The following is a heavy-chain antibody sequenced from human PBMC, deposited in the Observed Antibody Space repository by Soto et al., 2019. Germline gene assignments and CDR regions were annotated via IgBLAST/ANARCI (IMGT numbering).Heavy chain of an antibody. CDR2: IYHSGST. Sequence: PSETLSLTCAVSSGSISSSNWWIWVRQPPGKGRERIGEIYHSGSTNYNPSLKSRVTISVDKSKNQFSLKLSSATAADTAVYYCAREKAITFGGVIVRVYYMDVWGKGTTVTVSS. D-gene: IGHD3-16*02. J-gene: IGHJ6*03. CDR1: SGSISSSNW. CDR3: AREKAITFGGVIVRVYYMDV. V-gene: IGHV4-4*02.